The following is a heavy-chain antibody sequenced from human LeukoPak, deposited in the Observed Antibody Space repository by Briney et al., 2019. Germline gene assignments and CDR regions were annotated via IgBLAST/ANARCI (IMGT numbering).Heavy chain of an antibody. CDR3: ARAASVAGTYALNH. CDR1: GFTVSSNY. D-gene: IGHD6-19*01. CDR2: IYGGGST. J-gene: IGHJ4*02. Sequence: PGGSLRLSCAVSGFTVSSNYMSWVRQAPGKGLEWVSVIYGGGSTYYADSVKGRFTISRDNPKNTLYLQMNSLRAEDTAVYYCARAASVAGTYALNHWGQGTLVTVSS. V-gene: IGHV3-66*01.